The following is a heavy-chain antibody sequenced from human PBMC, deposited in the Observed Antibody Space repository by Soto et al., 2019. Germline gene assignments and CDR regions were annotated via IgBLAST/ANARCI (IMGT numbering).Heavy chain of an antibody. CDR1: GFTFSSYA. Sequence: PGGSLRLSCAASGFTFSSYAMSWVRQAPGKGLEWVSAISGSGGSTYYADSVKGRFTISRDNSKNTLYLQMNSLRAEDTAVYYCAKAGSYNWNYVPNDAFEIWGQGTMVTVSS. V-gene: IGHV3-23*01. D-gene: IGHD1-7*01. CDR2: ISGSGGST. J-gene: IGHJ3*02. CDR3: AKAGSYNWNYVPNDAFEI.